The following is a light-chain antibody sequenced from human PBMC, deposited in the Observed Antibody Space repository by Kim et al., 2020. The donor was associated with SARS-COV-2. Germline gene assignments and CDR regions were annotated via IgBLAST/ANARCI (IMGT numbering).Light chain of an antibody. CDR3: QKYDDAPLT. CDR2: LAS. CDR1: QGINNY. Sequence: DIQMTQSPSSLSASVGDRVTITCRTSQGINNYLAWYHQQPGKVPKLLISLASTLEIGVPSRFSGSRSGTDFTLTINSLQPEDVGTYYCQKYDDAPLTFGAGTKVDIK. V-gene: IGKV1-27*01. J-gene: IGKJ4*01.